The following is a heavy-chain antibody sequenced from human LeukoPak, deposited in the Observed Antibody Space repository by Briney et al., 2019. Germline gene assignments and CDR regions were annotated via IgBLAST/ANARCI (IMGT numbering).Heavy chain of an antibody. CDR1: GFTFHTYD. D-gene: IGHD7-27*01. CDR3: ARDLTGENAFDI. J-gene: IGHJ3*02. Sequence: GGSLRLSFAASGFTFHTYDMHWVRQVTGKGLEWVSAIETADETHYADSVKGRFTISRENAKNSLYLQMNNLRAADTAVYYCARDLTGENAFDIWGQGTTVTVSS. CDR2: IETADET. V-gene: IGHV3-13*04.